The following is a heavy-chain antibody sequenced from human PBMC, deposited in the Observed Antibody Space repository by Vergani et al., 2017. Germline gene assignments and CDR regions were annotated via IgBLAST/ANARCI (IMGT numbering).Heavy chain of an antibody. J-gene: IGHJ1*01. V-gene: IGHV3-23*01. D-gene: IGHD2-21*01. CDR2: ISGHGDRT. CDR1: GFTLSNSA. Sequence: EVHLLESGGGQVEAGGSLRLSCVASGFTLSNSAMSWVRQTSGKGLEWVSAISGHGDRTYYADSVKGRFTISRDNSKNTVYLQMNSLKAEDRATYYCVRDSGYCDSDTCYRGGFCQHWCQGTLVTVS. CDR3: VRDSGYCDSDTCYRGGFCQH.